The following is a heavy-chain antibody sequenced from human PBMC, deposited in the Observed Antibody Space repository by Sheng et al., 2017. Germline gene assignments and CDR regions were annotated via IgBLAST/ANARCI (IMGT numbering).Heavy chain of an antibody. CDR2: IYHSGST. CDR3: ARGGIVVVVAATKNWFDP. D-gene: IGHD2-15*01. CDR1: GYSISSGYY. Sequence: QVQLQESGPGLVKPSETLSLTCAVSGYSISSGYYWGWIRQPPGKGLEWIGSIYHSGSTYYNPSLKSRVTISVDTSKNQFSLKLSSVTAADTAVYYCARGGIVVVVAATKNWFDPWGQGTLVTVSS. V-gene: IGHV4-38-2*01. J-gene: IGHJ5*02.